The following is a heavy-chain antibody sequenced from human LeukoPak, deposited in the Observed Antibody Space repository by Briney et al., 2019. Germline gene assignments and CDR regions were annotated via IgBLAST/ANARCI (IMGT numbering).Heavy chain of an antibody. J-gene: IGHJ5*02. D-gene: IGHD3-10*01. CDR1: GYTFINNW. CDR2: INPTGTGT. CDR3: ARDHSVGDIAWWFDP. Sequence: ASVKVSCKASGYTFINNWMHWVRQAPGQGLEWIGLINPTGTGTLYAQKFQGRVTMTRDMSTSTDYMELSSLRSEDTAVYYCARDHSVGDIAWWFDPWGQGTPVTVSS. V-gene: IGHV1-46*01.